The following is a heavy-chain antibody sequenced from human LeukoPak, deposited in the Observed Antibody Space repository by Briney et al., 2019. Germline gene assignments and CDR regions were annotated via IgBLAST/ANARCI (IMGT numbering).Heavy chain of an antibody. D-gene: IGHD3-10*01. V-gene: IGHV1-69*13. J-gene: IGHJ4*02. Sequence: SVKVSCKASGGTFSSYAISWVRQAPGQGLEWMGGIIPIFGTANYAQKFQGRVTITANESTSTAYMELSSLRSEDTAVYYCARYYGSGNANYFDYWGQGTLVTVSS. CDR2: IIPIFGTA. CDR1: GGTFSSYA. CDR3: ARYYGSGNANYFDY.